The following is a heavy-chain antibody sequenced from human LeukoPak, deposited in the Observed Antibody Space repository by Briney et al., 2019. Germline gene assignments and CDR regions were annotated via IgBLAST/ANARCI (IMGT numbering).Heavy chain of an antibody. V-gene: IGHV4-34*01. Sequence: SETLSLTCAVYGGSFSGYYWSWIRQPPGKGLEWIGEINHSGSTNYNPSLKSRVTISVDTSKNQFSLKLSSVTAADTAVYYCASEGYSGYDGIPIDYWGQGTLVTVSS. CDR3: ASEGYSGYDGIPIDY. J-gene: IGHJ4*02. D-gene: IGHD5-12*01. CDR2: INHSGST. CDR1: GGSFSGYY.